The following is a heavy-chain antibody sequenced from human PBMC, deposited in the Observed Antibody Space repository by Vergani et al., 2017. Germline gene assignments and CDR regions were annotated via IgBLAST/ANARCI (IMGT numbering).Heavy chain of an antibody. CDR2: IYDSRND. J-gene: IGHJ3*02. CDR1: GMSISNNNYY. V-gene: IGHV4-39*01. CDR3: ARHLRQLARNDVFDI. D-gene: IGHD6-6*01. Sequence: QLQLQESGPRLVKPSETLSLTCSLSGMSISNNNYYWGWIRQPPGKGLEWIGSIYDSRNDNYSPSLKSRVSISVDTSKNQFSLNLTSVTAADTAVYYCARHLRQLARNDVFDIWGHGTLVTVSS.